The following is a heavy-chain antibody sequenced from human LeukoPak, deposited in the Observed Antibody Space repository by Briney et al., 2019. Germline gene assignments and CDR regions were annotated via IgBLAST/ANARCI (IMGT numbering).Heavy chain of an antibody. CDR2: INSDGSST. CDR3: ARGGDVVVPAATLDY. Sequence: GGSLRLSCAASGLTFSSYWMHWIRQAPGKGLVWVSRINSDGSSTSYADSVKGRFTISRDNAKNTLYLQMNSLRAEDTAVYYCARGGDVVVPAATLDYWGQGTLVTVSS. J-gene: IGHJ4*02. D-gene: IGHD2-2*01. V-gene: IGHV3-74*01. CDR1: GLTFSSYW.